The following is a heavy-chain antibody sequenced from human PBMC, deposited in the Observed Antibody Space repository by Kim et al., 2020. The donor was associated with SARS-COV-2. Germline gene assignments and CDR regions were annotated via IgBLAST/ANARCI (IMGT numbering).Heavy chain of an antibody. CDR2: ISARSTYI. CDR1: GFTFSDYT. V-gene: IGHV3-21*01. D-gene: IGHD3-3*01. CDR3: ARDKAEWLLYGYGMDV. J-gene: IGHJ6*02. Sequence: GGSLRLSCAASGFTFSDYTMNWVRLAPGKGLEWVSSISARSTYIYYAASVRGRFTISRDNAKNSLYLQMNSLRAEDTAVYYCARDKAEWLLYGYGMDVWGQGTTVTVSS.